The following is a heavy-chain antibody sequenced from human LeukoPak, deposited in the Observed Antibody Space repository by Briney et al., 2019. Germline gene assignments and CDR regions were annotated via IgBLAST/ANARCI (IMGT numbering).Heavy chain of an antibody. CDR1: GFTFSSYN. CDR2: IYTSGNG. Sequence: GSLRLSCAASGFTFSSYNMNWIRQPPGKGLEWIGHIYTSGNGNYNPSLKSRVTISIDTSKNQFSLKLSSVTAADTALYFCARDLGPYNWFDPWGQGTLVTVSS. D-gene: IGHD7-27*01. CDR3: ARDLGPYNWFDP. V-gene: IGHV4-4*08. J-gene: IGHJ5*02.